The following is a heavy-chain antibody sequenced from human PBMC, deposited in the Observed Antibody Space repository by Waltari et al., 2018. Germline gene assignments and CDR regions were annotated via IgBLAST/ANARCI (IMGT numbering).Heavy chain of an antibody. CDR2: IYYSGST. CDR3: ARRGSSSEGHWYFDL. V-gene: IGHV4-39*01. Sequence: GPGLVKPSETLSLTCTVSGGSISSSSYYWGWIRQPPGKGLEWIGSIYYSGSTYYNPSLKSRVTISVDTSKNQFSLKLSSVTAADTAVYYCARRGSSSEGHWYFDLWGRGTLVTVSS. CDR1: GGSISSSSYY. J-gene: IGHJ2*01. D-gene: IGHD6-13*01.